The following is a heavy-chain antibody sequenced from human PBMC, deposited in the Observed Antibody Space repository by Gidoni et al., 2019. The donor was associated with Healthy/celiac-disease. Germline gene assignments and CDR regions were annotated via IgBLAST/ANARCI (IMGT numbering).Heavy chain of an antibody. D-gene: IGHD1-7*01. Sequence: EVQLVESGGGLVQPGGSLRLSCSASGFTFSSYSMNWVRQAPGKGLEWVSYISSSSSTIYYADSVKGRFTISRDNAKNSLYLQMNSLRAEDTAVYYCAREDNWNYGYWGQGTLVTVSS. CDR1: GFTFSSYS. CDR3: AREDNWNYGY. CDR2: ISSSSSTI. V-gene: IGHV3-48*01. J-gene: IGHJ4*02.